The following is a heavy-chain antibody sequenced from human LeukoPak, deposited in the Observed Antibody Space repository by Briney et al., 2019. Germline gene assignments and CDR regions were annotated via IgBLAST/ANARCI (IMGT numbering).Heavy chain of an antibody. D-gene: IGHD6-6*01. CDR1: GFTFSSYA. CDR3: AKGSRIAARPTIWFHS. J-gene: IGHJ5*01. Sequence: GGSLRLSCAASGFTFSSYAMNWVRQAPGKGLEWVSSGHSDGTTYYADSVKGRFTISRDNSKNTLSLQMNSLRAEDTAVYYCAKGSRIAARPTIWFHSWGQGTLVTVSS. V-gene: IGHV3-23*01. CDR2: SGHSDGTT.